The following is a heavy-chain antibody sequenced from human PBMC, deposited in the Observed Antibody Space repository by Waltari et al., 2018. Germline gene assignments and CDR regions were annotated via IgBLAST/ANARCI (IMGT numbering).Heavy chain of an antibody. CDR3: ARFSKSANWIDP. V-gene: IGHV4-39*01. CDR1: GGSISSSGSY. J-gene: IGHJ5*02. Sequence: QLQLQESGPGLVKPSETLSLTCTVSGGSISSSGSYWGWIRQPPGKGLEWIGSIPYSGITYYNTSLMSRVTISVDTSKNQFSLKLTSVIAAETAVFYCARFSKSANWIDPWGQGTLVTVSS. D-gene: IGHD3-3*02. CDR2: IPYSGIT.